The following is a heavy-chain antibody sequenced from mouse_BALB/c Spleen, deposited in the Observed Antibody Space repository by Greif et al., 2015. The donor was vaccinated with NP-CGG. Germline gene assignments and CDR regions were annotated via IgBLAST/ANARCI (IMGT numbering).Heavy chain of an antibody. Sequence: DVQLQESGGGLVQPGGSLKLSCAASGFTFSSYGMSWVRQTPDKRLELVATINSNGGSTYYPDSVKGRFTISRDNAKNTLYLQMSSLKSEDTAMYYCATGFAYWGQGTLVTVSA. V-gene: IGHV5-6-3*01. CDR1: GFTFSSYG. CDR2: INSNGGST. J-gene: IGHJ3*01. CDR3: ATGFAY.